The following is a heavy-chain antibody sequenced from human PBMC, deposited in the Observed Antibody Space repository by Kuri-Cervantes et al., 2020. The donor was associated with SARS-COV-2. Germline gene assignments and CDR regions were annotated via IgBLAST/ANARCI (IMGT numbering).Heavy chain of an antibody. CDR1: GGTFSSYA. CDR3: ARVYPAPFLRDQTYWYFDL. V-gene: IGHV1-69*06. J-gene: IGHJ2*01. Sequence: AVKVSCKASGGTFSSYAISWLGQAAGQGLQWMGGFIPIFGTANYEPEFQGRVTITADKSTNTAYMELRSLRTEDTAVEYCARVYPAPFLRDQTYWYFDLWGRGTLVTVSS. D-gene: IGHD5-12*01. CDR2: FIPIFGTA.